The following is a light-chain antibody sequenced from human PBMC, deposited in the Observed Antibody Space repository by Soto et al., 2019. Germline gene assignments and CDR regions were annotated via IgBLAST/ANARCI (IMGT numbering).Light chain of an antibody. V-gene: IGKV1-8*01. J-gene: IGKJ1*01. CDR1: QGISNY. Sequence: AIVMTQFPSSLSASTGDRVTVSCRASQGISNYLAWYQQKPGKAPKLLIYGASTLASGVPSRFSGSGSGTDFTLTISCLQSEDFATYYCQQYYSYPWTFGQGTKVDI. CDR2: GAS. CDR3: QQYYSYPWT.